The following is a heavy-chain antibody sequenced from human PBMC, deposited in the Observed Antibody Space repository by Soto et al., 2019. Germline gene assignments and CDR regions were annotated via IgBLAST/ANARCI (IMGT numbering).Heavy chain of an antibody. CDR1: GFTFSSDA. CDR2: ISGSGGST. CDR3: ARGDSTDCSNGVCSFFYNHDMDV. J-gene: IGHJ6*02. D-gene: IGHD2-8*01. V-gene: IGHV3-23*01. Sequence: EVQLLDSGGGLVQAGGSLRLSCAASGFTFSSDAMSWVRQGPGKGLEWVSGISGSGGSTYYADSVKGRFTISRDNSKNTLSLQMNSLRAEDTAVYYCARGDSTDCSNGVCSFFYNHDMDVWGQGATVTVSS.